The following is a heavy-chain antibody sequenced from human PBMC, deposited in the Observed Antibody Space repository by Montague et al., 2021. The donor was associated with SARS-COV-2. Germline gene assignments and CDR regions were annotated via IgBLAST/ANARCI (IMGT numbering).Heavy chain of an antibody. V-gene: IGHV4-39*01. D-gene: IGHD5-12*01. Sequence: SETRSLTCSVSGGSISSSSYYWGWIRQPPGKGLEWIGSIDYSGSTYYXXXLKSRVTISVDTSKNQFSLKLSSVTAADTAVYYCARHERQWLRLYPYYFDYWGQGTLVTVSS. CDR2: IDYSGST. CDR3: ARHERQWLRLYPYYFDY. CDR1: GGSISSSSYY. J-gene: IGHJ4*02.